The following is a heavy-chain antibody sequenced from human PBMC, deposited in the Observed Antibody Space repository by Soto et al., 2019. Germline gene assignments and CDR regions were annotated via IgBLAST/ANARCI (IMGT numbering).Heavy chain of an antibody. V-gene: IGHV3-23*01. Sequence: GGSLRLSCAASGFTFSSYAMSWVRQAPGKGLEWVSAISGSGGSTYYADSVKGRFTISRDNSKNTLYLQMNSLRAEDTAVYYCAKAALSAAGNAEYFQHWGQGTLVTVSS. CDR2: ISGSGGST. D-gene: IGHD6-13*01. J-gene: IGHJ1*01. CDR1: GFTFSSYA. CDR3: AKAALSAAGNAEYFQH.